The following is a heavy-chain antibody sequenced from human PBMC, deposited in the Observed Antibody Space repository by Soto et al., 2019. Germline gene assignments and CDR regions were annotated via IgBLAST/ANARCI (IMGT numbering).Heavy chain of an antibody. D-gene: IGHD2-15*01. J-gene: IGHJ4*02. CDR3: SGEVASGY. Sequence: QVQLVESGGGVVQPGRSLRLSCAVSGFTVSTYGMNWVRQAPGKGLEWVAVISRDGGTKYYADSVKGRFTISRDNSMNTLFLEMTRLRGDVMAVYYCSGEVASGYWGQGTLVTVSS. CDR1: GFTVSTYG. CDR2: ISRDGGTK. V-gene: IGHV3-30*03.